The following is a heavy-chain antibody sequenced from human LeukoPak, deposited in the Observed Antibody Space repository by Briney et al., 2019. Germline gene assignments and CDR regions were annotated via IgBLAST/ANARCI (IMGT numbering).Heavy chain of an antibody. J-gene: IGHJ4*02. Sequence: ASVKVSCKASGYTITSYAIHWVRQAPGQRLEWMGWINGDNGNTKYSQKFQGRVTITGDASASTAYMELSSLRSEDTAVFYCARTGSSRWHGDHYYFDYWGQGTLATVSS. CDR3: ARTGSSRWHGDHYYFDY. D-gene: IGHD6-13*01. V-gene: IGHV1-3*01. CDR2: INGDNGNT. CDR1: GYTITSYA.